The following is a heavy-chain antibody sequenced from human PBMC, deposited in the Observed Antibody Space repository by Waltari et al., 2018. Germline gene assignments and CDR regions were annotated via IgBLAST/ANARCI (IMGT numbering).Heavy chain of an antibody. CDR1: GGSFSGSY. V-gene: IGHV4-34*01. CDR2: VNHSGSP. CDR3: ARGNDFWSGYTDAFDI. Sequence: QVQLQQWGAGLLKPSETLSLTCAVHGGSFSGSYWSWIRQPPGKGLEWIGEVNHSGSPNYNPSLKSRVTISVDTSKNQFSLKLTSLTAADTAVYYCARGNDFWSGYTDAFDIRGQGTMVTVSS. J-gene: IGHJ3*02. D-gene: IGHD3-3*01.